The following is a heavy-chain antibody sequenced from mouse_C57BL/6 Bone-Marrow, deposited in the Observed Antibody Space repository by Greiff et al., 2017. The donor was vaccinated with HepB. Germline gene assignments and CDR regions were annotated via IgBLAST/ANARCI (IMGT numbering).Heavy chain of an antibody. CDR2: INPYNGGT. J-gene: IGHJ4*01. V-gene: IGHV1-19*01. Sequence: EVQLQQSGPVLVKPGASVKMSCKASGYTFTGYYMNWVKQSHGKSLEWIGVINPYNGGTSYNQKFKGKATLTVDKSSSTAYMELNSLTSEDAAVYYCAKAPLFITTVVATRYYAMDYWGQGTSVTVSS. D-gene: IGHD1-1*01. CDR1: GYTFTGYY. CDR3: AKAPLFITTVVATRYYAMDY.